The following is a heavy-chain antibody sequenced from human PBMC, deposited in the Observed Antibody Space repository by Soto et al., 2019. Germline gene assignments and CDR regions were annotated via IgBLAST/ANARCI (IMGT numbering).Heavy chain of an antibody. CDR1: GFTFSSYG. CDR2: IWYDGSNK. D-gene: IGHD3-10*01. V-gene: IGHV3-33*01. J-gene: IGHJ4*02. Sequence: PGGSLRLSCAASGFTFSSYGMHWVRQAPGKGLEWVAVIWYDGSNKYYADSVKGRFTISRDNSKNTLFLQMNSLRAEDTAVYYCTRDGKYGSGSHNNYFDSWGQGTLVTVSS. CDR3: TRDGKYGSGSHNNYFDS.